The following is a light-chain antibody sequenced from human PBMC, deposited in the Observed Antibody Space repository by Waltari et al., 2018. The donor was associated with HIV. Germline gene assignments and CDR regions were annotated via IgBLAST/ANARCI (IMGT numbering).Light chain of an antibody. CDR3: NSYTTSSTLHVV. J-gene: IGLJ2*01. CDR1: SRDVGGYNY. Sequence: QSALTQPASVSGSPGQSITISCTGTSRDVGGYNYVSWYQHHPGKAPKLMIYDVSNRPPGVSNRFSGSKSGNTASLTISGLQAEDEADYYCNSYTTSSTLHVVFGGGTKLTVL. V-gene: IGLV2-14*03. CDR2: DVS.